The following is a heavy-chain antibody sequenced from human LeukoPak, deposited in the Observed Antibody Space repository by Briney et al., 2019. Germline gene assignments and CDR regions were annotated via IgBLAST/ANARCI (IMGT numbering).Heavy chain of an antibody. D-gene: IGHD3-10*01. V-gene: IGHV1-8*01. Sequence: ASVKVSCKASGYTFTSYAINWVRQATGQGLEWMGWMNPNSGNTGYAQKFQGRVTMTRNTSISTAYMELSSLRSEDTAVYYCARAGVSGQRYYYYYMDVWGKGTTVTVSS. J-gene: IGHJ6*03. CDR2: MNPNSGNT. CDR1: GYTFTSYA. CDR3: ARAGVSGQRYYYYYMDV.